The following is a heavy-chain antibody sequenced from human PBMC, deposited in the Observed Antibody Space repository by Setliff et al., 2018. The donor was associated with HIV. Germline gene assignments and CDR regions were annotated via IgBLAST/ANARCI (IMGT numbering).Heavy chain of an antibody. D-gene: IGHD1-1*01. Sequence: PSETLSLTCSASGDSISSGSYFWGWIRQTPGKGLEWIGNIYYTGFAYYNPSLKSRVTISLDTSKTHFFLNLTSVTDADTAVYFCTREGRGDPAMATTRIDYWGQGKRVTVSS. J-gene: IGHJ4*02. CDR2: IYYTGFA. CDR3: TREGRGDPAMATTRIDY. CDR1: GDSISSGSYF. V-gene: IGHV4-39*02.